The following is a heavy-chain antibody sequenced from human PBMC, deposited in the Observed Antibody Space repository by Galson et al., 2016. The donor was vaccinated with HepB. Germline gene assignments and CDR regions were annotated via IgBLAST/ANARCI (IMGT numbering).Heavy chain of an antibody. Sequence: SVKVSCKATGYTFSGYGFSWVRQAPGQGLQWIGWINTYNSDTAYAQSLQGRVTLTTDTSTSTAYMELRSLRSDDTAVYYCASAACCSGAACYLEGLDVWGQGTTVTVSS. V-gene: IGHV1-18*01. CDR3: ASAACCSGAACYLEGLDV. J-gene: IGHJ6*02. CDR1: GYTFSGYG. CDR2: INTYNSDT. D-gene: IGHD2-15*01.